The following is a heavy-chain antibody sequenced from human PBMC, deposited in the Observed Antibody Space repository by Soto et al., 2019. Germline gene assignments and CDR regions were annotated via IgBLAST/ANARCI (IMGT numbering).Heavy chain of an antibody. J-gene: IGHJ6*02. Sequence: ASVKVSCKASGYTFTGYYMHWVRQAPGQGLEWMGWINPNSGGTNYAQKFQGRVTMTRDTSISTAYMELSRLRSDDTAVYYCARGVTMIVVVLGPYGMDVWGQGTTVTVSS. CDR3: ARGVTMIVVVLGPYGMDV. CDR2: INPNSGGT. CDR1: GYTFTGYY. V-gene: IGHV1-2*02. D-gene: IGHD3-22*01.